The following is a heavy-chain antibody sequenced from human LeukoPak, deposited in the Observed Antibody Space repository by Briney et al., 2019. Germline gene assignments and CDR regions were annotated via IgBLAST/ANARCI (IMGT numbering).Heavy chain of an antibody. J-gene: IGHJ5*02. CDR2: INPNSGGT. Sequence: ASVKVSCKASGYTFTGYYMHWVRQAPGQGLEWMGWINPNSGGTNYAQKFQGRVTMTRDTSISTAYMELSRLRSDDTAVYYCARVGYCSGGSCYRNPPNWFDPWGQGTLVTVSS. CDR1: GYTFTGYY. V-gene: IGHV1-2*02. D-gene: IGHD2-15*01. CDR3: ARVGYCSGGSCYRNPPNWFDP.